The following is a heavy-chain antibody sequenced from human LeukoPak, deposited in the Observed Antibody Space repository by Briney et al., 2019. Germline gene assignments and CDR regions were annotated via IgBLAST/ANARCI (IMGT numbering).Heavy chain of an antibody. CDR1: GFTFSSYE. V-gene: IGHV3-48*03. Sequence: GGSLRLSCTASGFTFSSYEMNWVRQAPGKGLEWVSYISGSGSTIYYADSVKGRFTISRDNAKNSLYLQMNSLRAEDTAVYYCARGIWFGELLNDYWGQGTLVTVSS. CDR3: ARGIWFGELLNDY. CDR2: ISGSGSTI. J-gene: IGHJ4*02. D-gene: IGHD3-10*01.